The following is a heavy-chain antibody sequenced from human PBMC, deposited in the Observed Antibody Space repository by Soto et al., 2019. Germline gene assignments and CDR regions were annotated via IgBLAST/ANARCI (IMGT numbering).Heavy chain of an antibody. V-gene: IGHV4-34*01. CDR3: ARGHSSSSDGAFDI. D-gene: IGHD6-6*01. CDR2: INHSGST. CDR1: GGSFSGYY. Sequence: QVQLQQWGAGLLKPSETLSLTCAVYGGSFSGYYWSWIRQPPGKGLEWIGEINHSGSTNYNPSLKSRGTISVDTSKNQFALELSSVTAADTAVYYCARGHSSSSDGAFDIWGQGTMVTVSS. J-gene: IGHJ3*02.